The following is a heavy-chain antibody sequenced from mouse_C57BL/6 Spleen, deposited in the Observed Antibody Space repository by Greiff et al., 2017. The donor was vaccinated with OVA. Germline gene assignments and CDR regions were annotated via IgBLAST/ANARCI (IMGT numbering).Heavy chain of an antibody. CDR3: ARGNWVDY. D-gene: IGHD4-1*01. CDR1: GYSIPRGYY. J-gene: IGHJ2*01. CDR2: ISYDGSN. Sequence: EVQLVESGPGLVKPSQSLSLTCSVTGYSIPRGYYWNWIRQFPGNKLEWMGYISYDGSNNYNPSLKNRISITRDTSKNQFFLKLKSVTTEDTATYYCARGNWVDYWGQGTTLTVSS. V-gene: IGHV3-6*01.